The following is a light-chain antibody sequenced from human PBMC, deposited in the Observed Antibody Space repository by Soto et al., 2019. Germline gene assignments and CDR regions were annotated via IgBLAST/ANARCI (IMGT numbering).Light chain of an antibody. CDR2: DAS. J-gene: IGKJ1*01. CDR1: QSVSSNY. CDR3: QQYGSSPWT. Sequence: EIVLTQSPGTLSLSPGERATLSCMASQSVSSNYLAWYQQKPGQAPRLLIYDASSRATGIPDRFSGSGSETDFTLTISRLEPEDFAVYYCQQYGSSPWTFGQGTKVEIK. V-gene: IGKV3-20*01.